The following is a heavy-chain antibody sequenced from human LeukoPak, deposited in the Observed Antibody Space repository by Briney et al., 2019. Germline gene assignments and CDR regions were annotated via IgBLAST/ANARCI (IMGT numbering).Heavy chain of an antibody. D-gene: IGHD2-2*01. J-gene: IGHJ4*02. Sequence: ASVKVSCKASGYTFTDYYMHWVRQAPGQGFEWMGWINPNDGDTNYAQKFQGRVTMTRDTSISTAHMEVSRLRSDDTAVYYCARATFLYCSISPGLFDYWGQGTLVTVSS. CDR3: ARATFLYCSISPGLFDY. CDR2: INPNDGDT. CDR1: GYTFTDYY. V-gene: IGHV1-2*02.